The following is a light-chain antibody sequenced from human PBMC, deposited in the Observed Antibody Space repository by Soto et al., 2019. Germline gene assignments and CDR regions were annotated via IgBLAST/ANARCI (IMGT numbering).Light chain of an antibody. CDR3: QQNNNWPPT. V-gene: IGKV3-15*01. Sequence: EIVMTQSPVTLSLSPGERATLSCRASQSVSTNLAWYQLKPGQGPRLLIYGASTRATGIPVRFSGSGSGTEFALTISSLQSEDFAVYFCQQNNNWPPTFGQGTQVEMK. J-gene: IGKJ1*01. CDR1: QSVSTN. CDR2: GAS.